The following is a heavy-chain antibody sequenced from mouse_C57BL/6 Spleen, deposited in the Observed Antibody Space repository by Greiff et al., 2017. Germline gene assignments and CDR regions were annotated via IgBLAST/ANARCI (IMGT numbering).Heavy chain of an antibody. CDR2: INPNNGGT. D-gene: IGHD2-3*01. J-gene: IGHJ3*01. Sequence: EVKLMESGPELVKPGASVKMSCKASGYTFTDYNMHWVKQSHGKSLEWIGYINPNNGGTSYNQKFKGKATLTVNKSSSTAYMELRSLTSEDSAVYYCARGDDGYYPPFAYWGQGTLVTVSA. V-gene: IGHV1-22*01. CDR1: GYTFTDYN. CDR3: ARGDDGYYPPFAY.